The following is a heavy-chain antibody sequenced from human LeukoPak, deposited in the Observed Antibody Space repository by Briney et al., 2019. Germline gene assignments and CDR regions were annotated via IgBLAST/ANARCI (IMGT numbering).Heavy chain of an antibody. J-gene: IGHJ4*02. Sequence: SETLSVTCGVSGGPVSSTNWWIWIRQPPGKGLEWIGEVHLDGRTNFNPSLKSRLTMSVDLSENHVSLKLTSVTAADTAVYYCARETYNFWSGYPDYWGQGALVTVSS. CDR1: GGPVSSTNW. CDR3: ARETYNFWSGYPDY. D-gene: IGHD3-3*01. CDR2: VHLDGRT. V-gene: IGHV4-4*02.